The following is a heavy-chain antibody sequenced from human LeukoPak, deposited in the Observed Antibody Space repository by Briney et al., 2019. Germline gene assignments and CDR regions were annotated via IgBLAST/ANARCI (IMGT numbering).Heavy chain of an antibody. CDR2: IYYSGNT. CDR1: GGSISDGLYY. V-gene: IGHV4-39*01. J-gene: IGHJ4*02. CDR3: ARRPGSYESGHGDDN. D-gene: IGHD3-3*01. Sequence: SETLSLTCSVCGGSISDGLYYWGWLRQPPGKGLQWIASIYYSGNTYYNPSLRSRVTISRDTSKNQFFLTLTSVTAADTAVYFCARRPGSYESGHGDDNRGQGILVTVSS.